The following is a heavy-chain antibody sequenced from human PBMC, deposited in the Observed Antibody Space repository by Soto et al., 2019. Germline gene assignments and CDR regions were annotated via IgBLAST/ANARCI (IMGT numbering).Heavy chain of an antibody. Sequence: EVQLLESGGGLVQPGGSLRLACAASGFTFSTFWMSWVRQAPGRGLEWVANIKQDGSEVYYVESVKGRFTISRDNAKNSLYLQMNSLRAEDTAVYYCARLLWWWGYWGQGTLVTVSS. J-gene: IGHJ4*02. D-gene: IGHD2-21*01. V-gene: IGHV3-7*04. CDR1: GFTFSTFW. CDR2: IKQDGSEV. CDR3: ARLLWWWGY.